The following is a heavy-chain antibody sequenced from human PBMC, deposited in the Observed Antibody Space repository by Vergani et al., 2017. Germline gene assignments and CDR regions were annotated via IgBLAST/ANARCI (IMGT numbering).Heavy chain of an antibody. Sequence: QVQLVQSGAEVKKPGASVKVSCKASGGTFSSYAISWVRQAPGQGLEWMGRIIPILGIAKYAQKFQGRVTITADKSTSTAYMELSSLRSEDTAVYYCAWGAASKGDWFDPWGQGTLVTVSS. CDR3: AWGAASKGDWFDP. J-gene: IGHJ5*02. CDR2: IIPILGIA. D-gene: IGHD2-15*01. CDR1: GGTFSSYA. V-gene: IGHV1-69*04.